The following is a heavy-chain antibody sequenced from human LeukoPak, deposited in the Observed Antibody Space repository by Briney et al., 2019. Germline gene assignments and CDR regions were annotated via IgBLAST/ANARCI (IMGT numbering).Heavy chain of an antibody. CDR2: ISSSGSTI. CDR1: GFTFGDYY. D-gene: IGHD6-6*01. CDR3: APGGRLVPVSNQNFDY. Sequence: GGSLRLSCAASGFTFGDYYMSWIRQAPGKGLDWVSYISSSGSTIYYADSVKGRFTISRANANNSLYLQMNSLRAEDTAVYYRAPGGRLVPVSNQNFDYWGQGTLATVRS. J-gene: IGHJ4*02. V-gene: IGHV3-11*04.